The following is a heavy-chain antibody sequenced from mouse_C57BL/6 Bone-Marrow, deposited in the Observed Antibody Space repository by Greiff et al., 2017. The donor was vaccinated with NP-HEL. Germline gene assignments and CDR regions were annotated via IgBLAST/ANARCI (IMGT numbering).Heavy chain of an antibody. V-gene: IGHV1-64*01. Sequence: QVQLQQPGAELVKPGASVKLSCKASGYTFTSYWMHWVKQRPGQGLEWIGMIHPNSGSTNYNEKFKSKATLTVDKSSSTAYMQLSSLTSEDSAVYYCALLYYGNYYAMDYWGQGTSVTVSS. CDR1: GYTFTSYW. J-gene: IGHJ4*01. CDR3: ALLYYGNYYAMDY. D-gene: IGHD2-1*01. CDR2: IHPNSGST.